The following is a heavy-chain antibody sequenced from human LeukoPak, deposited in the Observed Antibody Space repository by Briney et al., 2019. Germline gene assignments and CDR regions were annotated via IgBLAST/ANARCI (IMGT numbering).Heavy chain of an antibody. CDR2: INSDGSST. CDR3: AREVGYCSGGSCPMDV. CDR1: GFTFSSYW. Sequence: LSGGSLRLSCAASGFTFSSYWMHWVRQAPGKGLVWVSRINSDGSSTSYADSVKGRFTISRDNAKNTLYLQMNSLRAEDTAVYYCAREVGYCSGGSCPMDVWGQGTTVTVSS. J-gene: IGHJ6*02. V-gene: IGHV3-74*01. D-gene: IGHD2-15*01.